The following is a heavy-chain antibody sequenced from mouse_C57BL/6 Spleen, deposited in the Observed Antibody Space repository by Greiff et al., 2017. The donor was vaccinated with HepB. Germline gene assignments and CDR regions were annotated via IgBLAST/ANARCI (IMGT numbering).Heavy chain of an antibody. V-gene: IGHV1-82*01. D-gene: IGHD2-4*01. J-gene: IGHJ2*01. CDR1: GYAFSSSW. CDR2: IYPGDGDT. Sequence: QVQLQQSGPELVKPGASVKISCKASGYAFSSSWMNWVKQRPGKGLEWIGRIYPGDGDTNYNGKFKGKATLTADKSSSTAYMQRSSLTSEDSAVYFCARRGDYDGYFDYWGQGTTLTVSS. CDR3: ARRGDYDGYFDY.